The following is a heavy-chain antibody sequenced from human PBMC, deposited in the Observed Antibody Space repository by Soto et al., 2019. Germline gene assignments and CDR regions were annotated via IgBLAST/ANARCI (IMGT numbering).Heavy chain of an antibody. CDR2: IDGSGGAT. D-gene: IGHD3-10*01. CDR1: VFPCGITD. J-gene: IGHJ5*02. Sequence: GSLRLSCAASVFPCGITDMSWVRQAPGKGLEWVSTIDGSGGATHYADSVKGRFTISRDNSKNTVFLQMSSLRADDTAVYYCAKNSGWFNTWGQGTLVTVSS. CDR3: AKNSGWFNT. V-gene: IGHV3-23*01.